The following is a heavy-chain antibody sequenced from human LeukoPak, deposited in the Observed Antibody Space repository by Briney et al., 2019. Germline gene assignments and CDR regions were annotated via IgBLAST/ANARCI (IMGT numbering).Heavy chain of an antibody. CDR1: GFTFSSYG. CDR2: ISGSGGST. V-gene: IGHV3-23*01. CDR3: AKGGDYCSGGSCYSLYYYYYYMDV. J-gene: IGHJ6*03. Sequence: GGPLRLSCAASGFTFSSYGMSWVRQAPGKGLEWVSAISGSGGSTYYADSVKGRFTISRDNSKNTLYLQVNSLRAEDTAVYYCAKGGDYCSGGSCYSLYYYYYYMDVWGKGTTVTISS. D-gene: IGHD2-15*01.